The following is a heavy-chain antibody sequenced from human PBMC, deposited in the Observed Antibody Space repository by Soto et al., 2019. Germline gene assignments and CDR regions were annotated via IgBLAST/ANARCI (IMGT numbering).Heavy chain of an antibody. Sequence: SETLSLTCTVSGGSVSSSSYYWGWIRQPPGKGLEWLGSIYYHGNTYYNPSLKSRLTISRDTSKNQFSLKLTSVTAADTALYYCVRPTGEGYQNYNWIDPWGQGTLVTVSS. J-gene: IGHJ5*02. CDR1: GGSVSSSSYY. CDR2: IYYHGNT. V-gene: IGHV4-39*01. CDR3: VRPTGEGYQNYNWIDP. D-gene: IGHD5-18*01.